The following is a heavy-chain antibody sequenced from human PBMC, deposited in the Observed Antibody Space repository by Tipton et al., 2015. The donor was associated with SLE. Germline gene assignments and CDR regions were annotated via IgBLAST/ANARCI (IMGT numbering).Heavy chain of an antibody. CDR2: IYYSGST. CDR1: GGSISSYY. V-gene: IGHV4-59*01. J-gene: IGHJ4*02. Sequence: LRLSCTVSGGSISSYYWSWIRQPPGKGLEWIGYIYYSGSTNYNPSLQSRVTISVDTSKNQFSLKLSSVTAADTAVYYCARDRGYGLLDYWGQGTLVTVSS. CDR3: ARDRGYGLLDY. D-gene: IGHD3-10*01.